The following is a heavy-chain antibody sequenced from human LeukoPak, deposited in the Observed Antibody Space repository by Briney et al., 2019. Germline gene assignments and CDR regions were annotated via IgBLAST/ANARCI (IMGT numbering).Heavy chain of an antibody. J-gene: IGHJ4*02. CDR2: IYYSGST. CDR1: GGSISSYY. CDR3: ARTSHYVDIAATIPYGIYYFDY. V-gene: IGHV4-59*01. Sequence: SETLSLTCTVSGGSISSYYWSWIRQPPGKGLEWIGYIYYSGSTNYNPSLKSRVTISVDTSKNQFSLKLSSVTAADTAVYYCARTSHYVDIAATIPYGIYYFDYWGQGTLVTVSS. D-gene: IGHD5-12*01.